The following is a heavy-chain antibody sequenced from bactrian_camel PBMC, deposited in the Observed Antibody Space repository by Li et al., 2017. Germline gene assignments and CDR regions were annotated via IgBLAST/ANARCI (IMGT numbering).Heavy chain of an antibody. V-gene: IGHV3S40*01. D-gene: IGHD1*01. CDR2: IYTREGKT. Sequence: VQLVESGGGSVQAGGSLRLSCAASGYPYTSICMGYFRQAPGKEREGVAAIYTREGKTYYADSVKGRFTISRDSAENSVYLQMNNLKPDDTAVYYCAADRLACLGNTWSGESLKWNYWGLGTQVTVS. J-gene: IGHJ4*01. CDR1: GYPYTSIC. CDR3: AADRLACLGNTWSGESLKWNY.